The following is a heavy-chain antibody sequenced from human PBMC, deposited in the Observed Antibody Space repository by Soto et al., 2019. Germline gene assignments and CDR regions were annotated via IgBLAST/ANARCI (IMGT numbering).Heavy chain of an antibody. CDR3: ARGLHYDSIALHDY. D-gene: IGHD3-22*01. Sequence: QVQLVQSGAEVKKPGSSVKVSCKASGGTFSSYTISWVRQAPGQGLGWMGRIIPILGIANYAQKFQGRVTITADKSTSTAYMELSSLRSEDTAVYYCARGLHYDSIALHDYWGQGTLVTVSS. V-gene: IGHV1-69*02. J-gene: IGHJ4*02. CDR2: IIPILGIA. CDR1: GGTFSSYT.